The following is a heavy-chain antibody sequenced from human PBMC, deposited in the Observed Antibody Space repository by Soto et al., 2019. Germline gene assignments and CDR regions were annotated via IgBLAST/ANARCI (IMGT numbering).Heavy chain of an antibody. CDR2: IWYDGSNK. CDR3: ARERVGSSSSLYYFYGMDV. J-gene: IGHJ6*02. D-gene: IGHD6-6*01. V-gene: IGHV3-33*01. Sequence: GGSLSLSCAASGFTFSSYGMHWVRQAPGKGLEWVAVIWYDGSNKYYPDSVKGRFTISRDNSKKTLYLQMNSLRAEDTAVYYCARERVGSSSSLYYFYGMDVCGQGTPVTVSS. CDR1: GFTFSSYG.